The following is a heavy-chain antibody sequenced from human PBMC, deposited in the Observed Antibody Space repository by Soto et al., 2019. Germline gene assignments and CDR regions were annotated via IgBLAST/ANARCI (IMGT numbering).Heavy chain of an antibody. V-gene: IGHV3-64D*06. CDR2: ISGSGSTS. D-gene: IGHD1-26*01. J-gene: IGHJ4*02. CDR3: VKYRVGPSDTLGLDY. Sequence: GGSLRLSCSASGFTFSIYAMNWVRQAPGKGLEYVSYISGSGSTSYYTDSVKGRFTVSRENSMNTMYLHMSSLRTEDTAVYYCVKYRVGPSDTLGLDYWGQGALVTVS. CDR1: GFTFSIYA.